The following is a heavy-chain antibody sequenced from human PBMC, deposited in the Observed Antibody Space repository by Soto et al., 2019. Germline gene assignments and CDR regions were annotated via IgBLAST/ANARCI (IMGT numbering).Heavy chain of an antibody. Sequence: QVQLVQSGAEVKKPEASVKVSCKASGYTFIGYYIHWVRQAPGQGLEWMGRINPRSGDTTYAQKFQGRLTMTRATSISTAYMELSSLRADDTAVYYCGRDGVGATPLGWFDPWGQGSLVTVSS. J-gene: IGHJ5*02. CDR2: INPRSGDT. CDR1: GYTFIGYY. CDR3: GRDGVGATPLGWFDP. D-gene: IGHD1-26*01. V-gene: IGHV1-2*06.